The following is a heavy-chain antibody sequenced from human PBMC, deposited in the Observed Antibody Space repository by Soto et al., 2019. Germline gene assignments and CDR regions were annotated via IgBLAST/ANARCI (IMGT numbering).Heavy chain of an antibody. CDR2: IIPIFGTA. D-gene: IGHD2-15*01. CDR1: GGTFSSYA. Sequence: ASVKVSCKASGGTFSSYAISWVRQAPGQGLEWMGGIIPIFGTANYAQKFQGRVTITADESTSTAYMELSSLRSEDTAVYYCATGGVVAAPGYYGMDVWGQGTTVTVSS. V-gene: IGHV1-69*13. J-gene: IGHJ6*02. CDR3: ATGGVVAAPGYYGMDV.